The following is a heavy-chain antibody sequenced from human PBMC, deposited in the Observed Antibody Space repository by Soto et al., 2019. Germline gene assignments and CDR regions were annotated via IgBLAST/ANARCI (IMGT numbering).Heavy chain of an antibody. CDR2: ISGSGGST. J-gene: IGHJ4*02. Sequence: GGSLRLSCAASGFTFSSYAMSWVRQAPGKGLEWVSAISGSGGSTYYANSVKGRFTISRDNSKNTLYLQMNSLRAEDTAVYYWAKFRGGLTVDYWGQGTLVTVSA. V-gene: IGHV3-23*01. CDR3: AKFRGGLTVDY. CDR1: GFTFSSYA. D-gene: IGHD3-16*01.